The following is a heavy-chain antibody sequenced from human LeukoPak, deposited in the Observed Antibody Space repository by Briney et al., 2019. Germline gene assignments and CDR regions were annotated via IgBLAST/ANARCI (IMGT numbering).Heavy chain of an antibody. J-gene: IGHJ4*02. CDR3: ARGESYGSHRNFDY. CDR2: IYYSGST. V-gene: IGHV4-61*01. D-gene: IGHD5-18*01. CDR1: GGSVSSGSYY. Sequence: SETLSLTCTVSGGSVSSGSYYWGWIRQPPGKGLEWIGYIYYSGSTNYNPSLKSRVTISVDTSKNQFSLKLSSVTAADTAVYYCARGESYGSHRNFDYWGQGTLVTVSS.